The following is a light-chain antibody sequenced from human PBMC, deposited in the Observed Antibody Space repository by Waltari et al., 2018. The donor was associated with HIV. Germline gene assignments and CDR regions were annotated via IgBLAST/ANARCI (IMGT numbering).Light chain of an antibody. CDR3: HVWDRSSDHHV. CDR2: NAS. V-gene: IGLV3-21*02. CDR1: NIGSKR. Sequence: SYVLTQPPSVSVAPGQTARITCGGNNIGSKRVHWYQQKAGQAPVLVVYNASDRPSGMPELCSGANSGNTATLTISRVEAGDEADYYCHVWDRSSDHHVFGTGTKVTVL. J-gene: IGLJ1*01.